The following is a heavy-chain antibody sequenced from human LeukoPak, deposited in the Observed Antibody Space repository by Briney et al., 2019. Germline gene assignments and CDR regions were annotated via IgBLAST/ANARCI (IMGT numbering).Heavy chain of an antibody. D-gene: IGHD2-15*01. V-gene: IGHV3-21*01. CDR1: GFTFSSYS. CDR2: ISSSSSYI. J-gene: IGHJ4*02. Sequence: GGSLRLSCAASGFTFSSYSMNWVRQAPGKGLEWVSSISSSSSYIYYADSVKGRFTISRDNAKNSLYLQMNSLRAEDTAVYYCARDLMGIYLVGAAPYDYWGQGTLVTVSS. CDR3: ARDLMGIYLVGAAPYDY.